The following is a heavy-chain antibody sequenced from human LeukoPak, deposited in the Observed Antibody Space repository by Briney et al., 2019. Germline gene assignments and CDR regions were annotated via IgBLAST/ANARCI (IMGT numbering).Heavy chain of an antibody. V-gene: IGHV3-23*01. D-gene: IGHD4-17*01. CDR2: ISGSGGST. CDR1: GFTFSSYA. CDR3: AKDFGTRDYGDGH. J-gene: IGHJ4*02. Sequence: QAGGSLRLSCAASGFTFSSYAMSWVRQAPGKRLEWVSAISGSGGSTYYADSVKGRFTISRDNSKNTLYLQMNSLRAEDTAVYYCAKDFGTRDYGDGHWGQGTLVTVSS.